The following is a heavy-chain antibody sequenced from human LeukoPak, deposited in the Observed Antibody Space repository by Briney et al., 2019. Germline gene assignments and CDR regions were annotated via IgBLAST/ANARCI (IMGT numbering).Heavy chain of an antibody. D-gene: IGHD5-18*01. CDR2: IKKDGSEK. V-gene: IGHV3-7*01. CDR1: GFSLSSYW. Sequence: GGSLRLSCAASGFSLSSYWMTWVRQAPGKGLEWVANIKKDGSEKYYVDSVKGRFTISRDNAKTSLYLQMNSLRAEDTAVYYCARHLSGVTGYTYGRGIDYWGQGTLVTVSS. J-gene: IGHJ4*02. CDR3: ARHLSGVTGYTYGRGIDY.